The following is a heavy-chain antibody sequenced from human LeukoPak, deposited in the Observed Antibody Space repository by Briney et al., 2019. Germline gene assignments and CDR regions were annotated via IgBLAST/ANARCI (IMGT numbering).Heavy chain of an antibody. D-gene: IGHD3-3*01. CDR3: AKTRGNFDFWRGFDY. Sequence: GGSLRLSCAASGFIFSTYGMHWVRQAPGKGLEWVAFIRYDGSNKYYADSVKGRFTISRDNSKNTLYLQMNSLRAEDTAVYYCAKTRGNFDFWRGFDYWGQGTLVTVSS. CDR2: IRYDGSNK. V-gene: IGHV3-30*02. CDR1: GFIFSTYG. J-gene: IGHJ4*02.